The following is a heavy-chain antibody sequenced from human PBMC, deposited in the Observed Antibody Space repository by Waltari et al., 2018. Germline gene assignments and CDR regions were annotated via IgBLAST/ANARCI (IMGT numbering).Heavy chain of an antibody. D-gene: IGHD3-22*01. V-gene: IGHV4-4*02. CDR1: GRYISSSTW. CDR3: ARGGATYYYDSSSFDY. CDR2: IYHSGST. Sequence: QVQLQESGPGLVKPSGTLSLTCAVSGRYISSSTWWRCVGQPPGTGPEWIGEIYHSGSTNYNPSLKSRVTISVDKSKNQFSLKLSAVTAADTAVYYCARGGATYYYDSSSFDYWGQGTLVTVSS. J-gene: IGHJ4*02.